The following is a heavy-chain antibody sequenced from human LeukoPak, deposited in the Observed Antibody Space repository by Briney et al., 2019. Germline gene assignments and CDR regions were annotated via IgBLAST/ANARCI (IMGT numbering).Heavy chain of an antibody. Sequence: SETLSLTCAVYGGSFSGYYWSWIRQPPGKGLEWIGEINHSGSTNYNPSLKSRVTISVDTSKNQFSLKLSSVTAADTAVYYRARARYSYGRGLLVDYWGQGTLVTVSS. V-gene: IGHV4-34*01. CDR2: INHSGST. CDR3: ARARYSYGRGLLVDY. CDR1: GGSFSGYY. J-gene: IGHJ4*02. D-gene: IGHD5-18*01.